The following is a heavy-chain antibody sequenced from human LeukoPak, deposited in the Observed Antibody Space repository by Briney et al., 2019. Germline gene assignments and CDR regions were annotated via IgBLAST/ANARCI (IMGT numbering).Heavy chain of an antibody. CDR2: ISYDGSIK. CDR1: GFTFSNYG. Sequence: GGSLRLSCAASGFTFSNYGMHWVRQAPGKGLEWVAVISYDGSIKYYVDSVKGRFTISRDNSKNALYLQMNSLRAEDTAVYYCAKAMVRGVFDYWGQGTLVTVSS. D-gene: IGHD3-10*01. V-gene: IGHV3-30*18. CDR3: AKAMVRGVFDY. J-gene: IGHJ4*02.